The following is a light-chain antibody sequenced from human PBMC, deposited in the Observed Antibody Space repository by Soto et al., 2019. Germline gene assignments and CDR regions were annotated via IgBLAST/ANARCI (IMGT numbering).Light chain of an antibody. V-gene: IGKV3-15*01. CDR2: DAS. Sequence: EIVMTQPPATPSVSPGERATLSCRASQSVSSDLAWYQQKPGQTPRLLIYDASTRATGIPARFSGSGSGTEFTLTISSLQSEDFAVYYCQQYNNWPPWTFGQGTKVEIK. CDR1: QSVSSD. J-gene: IGKJ1*01. CDR3: QQYNNWPPWT.